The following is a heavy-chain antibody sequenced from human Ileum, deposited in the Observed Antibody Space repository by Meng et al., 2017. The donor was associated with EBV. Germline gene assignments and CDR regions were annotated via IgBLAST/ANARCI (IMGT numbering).Heavy chain of an antibody. Sequence: EVQLVESXXGXVXXGGXLILSCAGSGFTFSSNWMHWVRQAPGKGLVWVSSIDGGGSSTSYADSVKGRFTISRDNAKNTLYLKVNSLRAEDTAVYYCARAEFSGPSLVYWGQGTLVTVAS. J-gene: IGHJ4*02. CDR3: ARAEFSGPSLVY. CDR1: GFTFSSNW. D-gene: IGHD5-12*01. CDR2: IDGGGSST. V-gene: IGHV3-74*01.